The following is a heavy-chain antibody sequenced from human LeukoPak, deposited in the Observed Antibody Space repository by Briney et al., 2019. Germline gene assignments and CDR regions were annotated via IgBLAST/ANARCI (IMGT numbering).Heavy chain of an antibody. Sequence: GGSLRLSCVASGFIFSSHAMHWVRQAPGKGLEWVAVISDDGNNKYYADSVKGRFTISRDNSRNTLYLQMNSLRAEDTAVYCCARQYKPYYYDSSGYSPFDYWGQGTLVAVSS. CDR1: GFIFSSHA. V-gene: IGHV3-30*04. D-gene: IGHD3-22*01. CDR3: ARQYKPYYYDSSGYSPFDY. J-gene: IGHJ4*02. CDR2: ISDDGNNK.